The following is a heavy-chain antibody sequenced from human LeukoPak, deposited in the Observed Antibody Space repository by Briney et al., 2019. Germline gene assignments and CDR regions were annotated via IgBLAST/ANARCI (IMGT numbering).Heavy chain of an antibody. V-gene: IGHV3-7*04. J-gene: IGHJ4*02. Sequence: GGSLRLSCAASGFTFSSYWMSWVRQAPGKGLEWVANIKQDGSEEYYVDSVKGRFTISRDNAKNSLYLQMNSLRAEDTAVYYCARGLQDCGGNRNYFDYWGQGTLVTVSS. CDR2: IKQDGSEE. CDR3: ARGLQDCGGNRNYFDY. CDR1: GFTFSSYW. D-gene: IGHD4-23*01.